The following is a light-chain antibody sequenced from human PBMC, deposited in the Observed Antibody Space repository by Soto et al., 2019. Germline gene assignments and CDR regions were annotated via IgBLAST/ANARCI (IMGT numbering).Light chain of an antibody. CDR1: SSDVGGYNY. CDR2: DVS. V-gene: IGLV2-14*01. Sequence: QSVLTQPVSVSGSPGQSITISCTGTSSDVGGYNYVSWHQQHPGKVPKLMIYDVSYRPSGVSNRFSGSKSGNTASLTISGLQAEDEADYYCSSYTTSSTYVFGTGTKVTVL. J-gene: IGLJ1*01. CDR3: SSYTTSSTYV.